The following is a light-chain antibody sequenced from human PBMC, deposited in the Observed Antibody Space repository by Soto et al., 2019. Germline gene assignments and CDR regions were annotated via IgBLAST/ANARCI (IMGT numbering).Light chain of an antibody. Sequence: EIVLTQSPVTLSLSPVEIATLSFRASQSVSSYLAWYQQKPGQAPRLLIYDASNRATGIPARFSGSGSGTDFTLTISSLEPEDFAVYYCQQRKNWQVTFGQGTRLEIK. J-gene: IGKJ5*01. V-gene: IGKV3-11*01. CDR2: DAS. CDR1: QSVSSY. CDR3: QQRKNWQVT.